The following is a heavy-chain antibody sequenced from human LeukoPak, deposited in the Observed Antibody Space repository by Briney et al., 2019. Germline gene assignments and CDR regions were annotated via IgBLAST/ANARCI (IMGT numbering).Heavy chain of an antibody. D-gene: IGHD6-19*01. V-gene: IGHV4-59*01. Sequence: SETLSLTCTVSGGSISSYYWSWIRQPPGKGLEWIGYIYYSGSTNYNPSLKSRVTISVDTSKNQFSLKLSSVTAADTAVYYCARDGYSSGWYTIDYWGQGTLVTASS. CDR1: GGSISSYY. CDR2: IYYSGST. CDR3: ARDGYSSGWYTIDY. J-gene: IGHJ4*02.